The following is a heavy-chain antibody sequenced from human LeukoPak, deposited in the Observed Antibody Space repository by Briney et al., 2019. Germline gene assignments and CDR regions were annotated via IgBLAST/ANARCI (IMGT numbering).Heavy chain of an antibody. CDR2: IYYSGST. CDR3: ARENKVFWSGYYGLADYYYYMDV. J-gene: IGHJ6*03. D-gene: IGHD3-3*01. CDR1: GGSISSYY. Sequence: KSSETLSLTCTVSGGSISSYYWSWIRQPPGKGLEWIGYIYYSGSTNYNPSLKSRVTISVDTSKNQFSLKLSSVTAADTAVYYCARENKVFWSGYYGLADYYYYMDVWGKGTTVTVSS. V-gene: IGHV4-59*01.